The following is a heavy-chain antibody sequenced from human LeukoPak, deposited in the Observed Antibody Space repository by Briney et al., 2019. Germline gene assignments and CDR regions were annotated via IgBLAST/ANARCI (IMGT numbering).Heavy chain of an antibody. CDR3: AKDFGYSYGWVDY. D-gene: IGHD5-18*01. Sequence: GGSLRLSCAASGFTFNTYAMSWVRQAPGKGLEWVSTISGNGGKSYSAGSVKGRFTISRDDSKNTLYLQMNSLRAEDTALYYCAKDFGYSYGWVDYWGQGILVTVSS. CDR2: ISGNGGKS. V-gene: IGHV3-23*01. J-gene: IGHJ4*02. CDR1: GFTFNTYA.